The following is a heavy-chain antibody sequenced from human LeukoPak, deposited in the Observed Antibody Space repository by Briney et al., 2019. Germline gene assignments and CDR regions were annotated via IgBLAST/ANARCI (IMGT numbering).Heavy chain of an antibody. CDR1: GGTFSSYA. Sequence: ASVKVSCKASGGTFSSYAISWVRQAPGQGLEWMGGIIPIFGTANYAQKFQGRVTITTDESTSTAYMELSSLRSEDTAVYYCARDGDSRKGAFDIWGQGTMVTVSS. CDR2: IIPIFGTA. V-gene: IGHV1-69*05. J-gene: IGHJ3*02. D-gene: IGHD1-14*01. CDR3: ARDGDSRKGAFDI.